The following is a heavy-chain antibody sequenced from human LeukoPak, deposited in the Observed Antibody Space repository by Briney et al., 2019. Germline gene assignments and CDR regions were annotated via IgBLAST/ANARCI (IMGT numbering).Heavy chain of an antibody. J-gene: IGHJ4*02. CDR3: ARVFLLVGSGSFDC. CDR2: IKPDGNEK. Sequence: GGSLRLSCAASGFTFSTYWMTRVRQAPGKGLEWVAHIKPDGNEKYYVDSVEGRLTVSRDNAKNSLYLQMHSLRVEDTAVYYCARVFLLVGSGSFDCWGQGTLVTVSS. CDR1: GFTFSTYW. V-gene: IGHV3-7*01. D-gene: IGHD3-22*01.